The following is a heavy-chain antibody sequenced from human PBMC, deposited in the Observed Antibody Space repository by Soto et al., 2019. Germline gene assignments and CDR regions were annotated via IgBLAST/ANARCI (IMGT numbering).Heavy chain of an antibody. J-gene: IGHJ4*02. CDR2: INHSGST. CDR1: GGSFSGYY. D-gene: IGHD3-10*01. Sequence: SETLSLTCAVYGGSFSGYYWSWIRQPPGKGLEWIGEINHSGSTNYNPSLKSRVTISVDTSKNQFSLKLSSVTAADTAVYYCARGAGDYGSGSYFDYWGQGTLVTVSS. V-gene: IGHV4-34*01. CDR3: ARGAGDYGSGSYFDY.